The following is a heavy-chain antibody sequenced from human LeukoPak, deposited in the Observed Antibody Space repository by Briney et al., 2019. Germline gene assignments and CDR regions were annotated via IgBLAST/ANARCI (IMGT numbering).Heavy chain of an antibody. J-gene: IGHJ3*02. CDR3: ATIVADAFDI. Sequence: SETLSLTCAVYGGSFGGYYWNWIRQPPGKGLEWIGEINHSGSTNYNRSLKSRVTISVDMSKNQFSLKLSSVTAADTAVYYCATIVADAFDIWGQGTMVTVSS. V-gene: IGHV4-34*01. D-gene: IGHD5-12*01. CDR2: INHSGST. CDR1: GGSFGGYY.